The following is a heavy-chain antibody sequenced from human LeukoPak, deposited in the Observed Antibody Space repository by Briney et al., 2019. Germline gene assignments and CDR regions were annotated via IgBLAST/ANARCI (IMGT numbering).Heavy chain of an antibody. D-gene: IGHD2-21*01. V-gene: IGHV3-7*01. CDR1: GFTYSAYW. CDR3: ARATASSWFDP. Sequence: GGSLRLSCAASGFTYSAYWMSWVRQAPGKGLEWVDNIKEDGSEKYYVDSVKGRFTISRDNAKNSLYLQMNSLRAEDKAVYYCARATASSWFDPWGQGTLVTVSS. J-gene: IGHJ5*02. CDR2: IKEDGSEK.